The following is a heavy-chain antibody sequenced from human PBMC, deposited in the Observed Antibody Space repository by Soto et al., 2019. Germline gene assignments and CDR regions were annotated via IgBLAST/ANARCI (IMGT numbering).Heavy chain of an antibody. CDR2: INHSGST. V-gene: IGHV4-34*01. D-gene: IGHD2-2*01. CDR3: ARDVQDIVVVPAAEWRFDT. J-gene: IGHJ5*02. Sequence: LSLTCAVYCLSFSVYYLSWILHPPGKGLEWIGEINHSGSTNYNPSLKSRVTISVDTSKNQFSLKLSSVTAADTAVYYCARDVQDIVVVPAAEWRFDTWGQGTLVTVSS. CDR1: CLSFSVYY.